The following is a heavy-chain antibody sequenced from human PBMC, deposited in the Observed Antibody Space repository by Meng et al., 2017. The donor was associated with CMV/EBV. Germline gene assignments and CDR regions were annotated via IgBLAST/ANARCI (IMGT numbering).Heavy chain of an antibody. CDR3: ARSYEFWSGYYFDY. Sequence: LSCTVSGGSISSSSYYWGWIRQSPRKGLEWIGSINYSGRTYYNPSLKSRVTISVDTSKNQVSLKLSSVTAADTAVYYCARSYEFWSGYYFDYWGQGTLVTVSS. CDR1: GGSISSSSYY. V-gene: IGHV4-39*01. J-gene: IGHJ4*02. CDR2: INYSGRT. D-gene: IGHD3-3*01.